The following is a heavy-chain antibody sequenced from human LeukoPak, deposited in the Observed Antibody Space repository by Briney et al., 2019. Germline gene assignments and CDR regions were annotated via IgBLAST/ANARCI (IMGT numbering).Heavy chain of an antibody. CDR3: ASTAPLELHSRRIDY. V-gene: IGHV1-69*04. D-gene: IGHD1-7*01. CDR2: IIPILGIA. J-gene: IGHJ4*02. CDR1: GGTFSSYA. Sequence: SVKVSCKASGGTFSSYAISWVRQAPGQGLEWMGRIIPILGIANYAQKFQGRVTIAADKSTSTAYMELRSLRSEHTAVYYCASTAPLELHSRRIDYWGQGTLVTVSS.